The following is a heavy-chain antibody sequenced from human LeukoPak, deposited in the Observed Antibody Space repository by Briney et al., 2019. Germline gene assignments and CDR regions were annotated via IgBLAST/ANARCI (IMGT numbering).Heavy chain of an antibody. D-gene: IGHD6-19*01. CDR2: IYHSGST. J-gene: IGHJ5*02. CDR3: ARDLTWQWLETNWFDP. Sequence: SETLSLTCTVSGYSISSGYYWGWIRQPPGKGLEWIGSIYHSGSTYYNPSLKSRVTISVDTSKNQFSLKLSSVTAADTAVYHCARDLTWQWLETNWFDPWGQGTLVTVSS. V-gene: IGHV4-38-2*02. CDR1: GYSISSGYY.